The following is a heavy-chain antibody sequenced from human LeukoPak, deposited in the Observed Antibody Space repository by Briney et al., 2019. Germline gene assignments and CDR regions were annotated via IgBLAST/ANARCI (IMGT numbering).Heavy chain of an antibody. V-gene: IGHV3-21*01. CDR3: ARDRPTGASRVFLVQ. CDR2: TGSDSTYI. CDR1: GFTLSGYS. D-gene: IGHD1-26*01. Sequence: PGGSLRLSRVASGFTLSGYSMTSVRQAPGRGLEWVSSTGSDSTYISSADSVRGRFTISRDNAKNSLYLLMNSLRADDTAVYYCARDRPTGASRVFLVQWGQGTLVTVSS. J-gene: IGHJ4*02.